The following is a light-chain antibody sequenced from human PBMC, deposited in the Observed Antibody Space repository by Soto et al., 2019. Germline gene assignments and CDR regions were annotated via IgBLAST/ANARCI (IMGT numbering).Light chain of an antibody. CDR2: GAS. CDR3: QQYKNWPPIT. Sequence: EIVLTQSPGTLSLSPGERATLSCRASQSVSSSYLAWYQQKPGQAPRLLIYGASTRATGIPARFSGSGSGTEFTPTVSSLQSQDFAVYYGQQYKNWPPITFGQGTRREIK. CDR1: QSVSSSY. V-gene: IGKV3-15*01. J-gene: IGKJ5*01.